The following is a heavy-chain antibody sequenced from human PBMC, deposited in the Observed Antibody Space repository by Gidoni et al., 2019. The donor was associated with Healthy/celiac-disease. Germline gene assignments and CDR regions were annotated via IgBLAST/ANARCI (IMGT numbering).Heavy chain of an antibody. CDR3: AKFKIVVVVAATWGYFDY. Sequence: EVQLLESGGGLVQPGGSLRLSCAASGFTFSSYAMSWVRQAPGKGLEWVSAISGSGGSTYYADSVKGRFTISRDNSKNTLYLQMNSLRAEDTAVYYCAKFKIVVVVAATWGYFDYWGQGTLVTVSS. J-gene: IGHJ4*02. CDR1: GFTFSSYA. D-gene: IGHD2-15*01. CDR2: ISGSGGST. V-gene: IGHV3-23*01.